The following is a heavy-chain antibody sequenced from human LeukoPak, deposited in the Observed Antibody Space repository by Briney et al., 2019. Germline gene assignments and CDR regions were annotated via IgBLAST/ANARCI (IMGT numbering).Heavy chain of an antibody. CDR3: ARRKLDYDILTGYYRGAFAY. D-gene: IGHD3-9*01. J-gene: IGHJ4*02. Sequence: PSETLSLTCTVSGGSISSSSYYWGWIRQPPGRGLEWTGSIYYSGSTYYNPSLKSRVTISVDTSKNQFSLKLSSVTAADTAVYYCARRKLDYDILTGYYRGAFAYWGQGTLVTVSS. V-gene: IGHV4-39*01. CDR2: IYYSGST. CDR1: GGSISSSSYY.